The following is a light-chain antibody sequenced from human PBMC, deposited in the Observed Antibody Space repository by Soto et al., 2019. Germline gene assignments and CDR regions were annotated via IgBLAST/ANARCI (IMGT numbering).Light chain of an antibody. V-gene: IGKV4-1*01. CDR3: QQYYSASLYS. Sequence: DIVLTQSPDSLAVSLGERATINCKSSQSILRTSINRNYLAWYQQKPGQPPKLLIYWASTRESGVPERFSGSGAWTDFPFTINSLPAEDVAIYYCQQYYSASLYSFGQGTKLEIK. CDR2: WAS. J-gene: IGKJ2*03. CDR1: QSILRTSINRNY.